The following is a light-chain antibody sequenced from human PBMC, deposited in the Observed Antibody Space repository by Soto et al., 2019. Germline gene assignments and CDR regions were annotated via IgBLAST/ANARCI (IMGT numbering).Light chain of an antibody. CDR3: QQYAASPRT. CDR2: GAS. J-gene: IGKJ1*01. V-gene: IGKV3-20*01. Sequence: EIVLTQSPGTLSLSPRERATLSCRASPSVSNAYLAWYQHKVGQSPRLLIYGASNRAPGILDRFSGSGSGTDFTLTISRLEPEEFAVYYCQQYAASPRTFRQGTQVVVK. CDR1: PSVSNAY.